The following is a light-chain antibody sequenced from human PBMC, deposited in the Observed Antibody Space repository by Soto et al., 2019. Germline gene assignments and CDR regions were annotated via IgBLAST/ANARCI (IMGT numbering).Light chain of an antibody. CDR2: QAS. CDR1: ERVSRW. Sequence: DIQMTQSPSTLSASVGDRVTITCRASERVSRWLAWYQQKPGRTPKLLIYQASTLETGVPSRFSGSGSGTEFTLTISSLQPDDFATYYCQQYNAYSQAFGQGTKVDIK. J-gene: IGKJ1*01. V-gene: IGKV1-5*03. CDR3: QQYNAYSQA.